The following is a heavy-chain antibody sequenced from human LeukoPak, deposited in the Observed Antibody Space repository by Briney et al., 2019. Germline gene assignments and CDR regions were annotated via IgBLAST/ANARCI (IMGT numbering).Heavy chain of an antibody. V-gene: IGHV4-59*01. J-gene: IGHJ4*02. CDR3: ARGRNFDWSAFDA. CDR1: GGSISSSY. CDR2: VYYSGST. D-gene: IGHD3-9*01. Sequence: SETPSLTCTVSGGSISSSYWSWIRQPPGKGLEWVGYVYYSGSTNYNPSLKSRVTISVDRSKNQFSLKLTSVIAADTAVYYCARGRNFDWSAFDAWGQGTLVTVSS.